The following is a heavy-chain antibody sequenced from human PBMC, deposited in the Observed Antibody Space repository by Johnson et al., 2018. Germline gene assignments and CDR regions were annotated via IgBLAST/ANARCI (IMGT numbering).Heavy chain of an antibody. D-gene: IGHD3-3*01. CDR2: ISYDGSNK. CDR1: GFTFSNYG. V-gene: IGHV3-30*03. CDR3: AREMGIIRANYYNYGMDV. J-gene: IGHJ6*02. Sequence: VQLVESGGGVVQPRRSLRLSCAASGFTFSNYGMHWVRQAPGKGLEWVAVISYDGSNKYYADSVKGRFTISRDNSKNTVYLQMNSLRAEDTAVYYCAREMGIIRANYYNYGMDVWGQGTTVTVSS.